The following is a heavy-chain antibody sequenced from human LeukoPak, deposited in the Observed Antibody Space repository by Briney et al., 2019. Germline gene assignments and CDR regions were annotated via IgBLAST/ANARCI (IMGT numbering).Heavy chain of an antibody. CDR3: ARVVNYYYDSSGLSDAFDI. V-gene: IGHV1-2*04. D-gene: IGHD3-22*01. CDR1: GYTFTGYY. CDR2: INPNSGGT. J-gene: IGHJ3*02. Sequence: ASVKVSCKASGYTFTGYYMHWVRQAPGQGLEWMGWINPNSGGTNYAQKFQGWVTMTRDTSISTAYMELSRLRSDDTAVYYCARVVNYYYDSSGLSDAFDIWGQGTMVTVSS.